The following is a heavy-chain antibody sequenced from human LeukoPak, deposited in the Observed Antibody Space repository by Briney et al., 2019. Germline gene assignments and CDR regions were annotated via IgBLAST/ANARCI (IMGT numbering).Heavy chain of an antibody. Sequence: ASVKVSCKASRYTFTGYYMHWVRQAPGQGLEWMGWINPNSGGTNYAQKFQGRVTMTRDTSISTAYMELSRLRSDDTAVYHCARGVQYYYDSSGYSDYWGQGTLVTVSS. J-gene: IGHJ4*02. D-gene: IGHD3-22*01. V-gene: IGHV1-2*02. CDR2: INPNSGGT. CDR1: RYTFTGYY. CDR3: ARGVQYYYDSSGYSDY.